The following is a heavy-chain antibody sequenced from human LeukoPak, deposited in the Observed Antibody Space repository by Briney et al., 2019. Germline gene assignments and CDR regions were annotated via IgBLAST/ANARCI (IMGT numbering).Heavy chain of an antibody. Sequence: PSETLSLTCAVYGGSFSGYYWSWIRQPPGKGLEWIGYIYYSGSTNYNPSLKSRVTISVDTSKNQFSLNLSSVTAADTAVYYCARVTAVVTQPVDYWGQGTLVTVSS. CDR2: IYYSGST. J-gene: IGHJ4*02. CDR1: GGSFSGYY. CDR3: ARVTAVVTQPVDY. V-gene: IGHV4-59*01. D-gene: IGHD4-23*01.